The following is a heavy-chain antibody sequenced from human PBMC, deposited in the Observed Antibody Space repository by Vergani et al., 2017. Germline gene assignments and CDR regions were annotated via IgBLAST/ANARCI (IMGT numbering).Heavy chain of an antibody. V-gene: IGHV1-69*02. CDR2: IIPILGIA. D-gene: IGHD3-22*01. Sequence: QVQLVQSGAEVKKPGSSVKVSCKASGGTFSSYPISWVRQAPGQGLEWMGRIIPILGIANYAQKFQGRVTITADKSTSTAYMELSSLRSEDTAVYYCARNDYDSSGYLVWGQGTLVTVSS. CDR1: GGTFSSYP. J-gene: IGHJ4*02. CDR3: ARNDYDSSGYLV.